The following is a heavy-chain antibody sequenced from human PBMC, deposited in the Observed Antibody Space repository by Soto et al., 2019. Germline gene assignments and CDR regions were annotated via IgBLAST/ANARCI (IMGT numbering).Heavy chain of an antibody. CDR2: IDNSGST. Sequence: SETLSLTCTVSGASVSTGVYYWTWIRQHPGRGLEWIGYIDNSGSTYYNPSLTGRVDISVDTSKNQFSLNLQSLTAADTASYYCAGAVSDFDVRRYRTSYFDQWGQGLRVTVSS. D-gene: IGHD3-10*02. CDR1: GASVSTGVYY. CDR3: AGAVSDFDVRRYRTSYFDQ. V-gene: IGHV4-31*03. J-gene: IGHJ4*02.